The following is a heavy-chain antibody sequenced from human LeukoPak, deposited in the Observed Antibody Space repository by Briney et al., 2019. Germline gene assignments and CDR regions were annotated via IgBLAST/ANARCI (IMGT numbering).Heavy chain of an antibody. CDR1: GYTFTSYY. CDR3: ARDLRPSYDSSGYYYPCDY. Sequence: ASVKVSCKASGYTFTSYYIHWVRQAPGQGLEWMAIINPSGGSTRYAQKFQGRVTMTRDTSTSTVYMELSSLRSEDTAVYYCARDLRPSYDSSGYYYPCDYWGQGTLVTVSS. D-gene: IGHD3-22*01. J-gene: IGHJ4*02. CDR2: INPSGGST. V-gene: IGHV1-46*01.